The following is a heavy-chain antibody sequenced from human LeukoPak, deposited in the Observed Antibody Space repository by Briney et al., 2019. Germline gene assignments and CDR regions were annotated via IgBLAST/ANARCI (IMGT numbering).Heavy chain of an antibody. CDR2: MNPNSGNT. CDR1: GYTFTNYD. Sequence: ASVKVSCKASGYTFTNYDINWVRQATGQGLEWMGWMNPNSGNTNYAQKFQGRVTMTRNTSISTAYMELSSLRSEDTAVYYCARNGQQVRYFQHWGQGTLVTVSP. V-gene: IGHV1-8*01. D-gene: IGHD6-13*01. CDR3: ARNGQQVRYFQH. J-gene: IGHJ1*01.